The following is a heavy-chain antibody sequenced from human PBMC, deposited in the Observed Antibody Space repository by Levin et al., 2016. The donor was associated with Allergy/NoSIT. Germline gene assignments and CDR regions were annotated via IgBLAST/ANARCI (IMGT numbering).Heavy chain of an antibody. CDR2: ISYSGST. D-gene: IGHD3-10*01. J-gene: IGHJ5*02. CDR3: VRQEGVLGWFDP. CDR1: GGSISTYY. V-gene: IGHV4-59*08. Sequence: SETLSLTCTVSGGSISTYYWSWIRQPPGKGLEWIGYISYSGSTNYNPSLKSRVAISLDTSKNQFSLKLSSVTAADTAVYYCVRQEGVLGWFDPWGQGTLVTVSS.